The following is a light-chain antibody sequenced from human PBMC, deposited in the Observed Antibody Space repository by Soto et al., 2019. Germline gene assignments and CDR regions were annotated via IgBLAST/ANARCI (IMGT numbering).Light chain of an antibody. CDR3: QHYGDSLFI. CDR2: GTS. J-gene: IGKJ3*01. V-gene: IGKV3-20*01. CDR1: RCLGTYS. Sequence: EIVLTQSPGTLSLSPGERATLLCRASRCLGTYSLTWYQQNPGQAPRVLISGTSSRATGIPDRFSGSGSGADFTLTISRVEPEDFAVYYCQHYGDSLFIFGAGTKVEFK.